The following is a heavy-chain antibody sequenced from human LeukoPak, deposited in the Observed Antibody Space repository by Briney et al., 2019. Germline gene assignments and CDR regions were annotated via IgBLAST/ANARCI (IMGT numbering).Heavy chain of an antibody. CDR2: INPNSGGT. D-gene: IGHD2-21*01. CDR3: ARAKGGEDIDY. V-gene: IGHV1-2*04. Sequence: ASVKVSCKASGYTFTCYYMHWVRQAPGQGLEWMGWINPNSGGTNYAQKFQGWVTMTRDTSISTAYMELSRLRSDDTAVYYCARAKGGEDIDYWGQGTLVTVSS. CDR1: GYTFTCYY. J-gene: IGHJ4*02.